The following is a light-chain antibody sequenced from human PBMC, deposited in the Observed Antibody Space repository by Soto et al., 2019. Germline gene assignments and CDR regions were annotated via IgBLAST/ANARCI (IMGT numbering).Light chain of an antibody. CDR3: QHDSSYSRGA. CDR2: KAS. CDR1: QSITSW. Sequence: DIQMTQSPSTLSASVGDRVTITCRASQSITSWLAWYQQKPGKAPKLLIYKASTLESGVPSRFSGSGSGTEFTLTISSLQPDDFATYFCQHDSSYSRGAFGQGTKVEIK. J-gene: IGKJ1*01. V-gene: IGKV1-5*03.